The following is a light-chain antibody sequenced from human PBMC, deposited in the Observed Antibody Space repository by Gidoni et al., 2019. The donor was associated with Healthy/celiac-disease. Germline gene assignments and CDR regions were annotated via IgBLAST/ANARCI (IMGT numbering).Light chain of an antibody. J-gene: IGLJ3*02. CDR1: SSDVGCYND. CDR2: DVS. V-gene: IGLV2-11*01. Sequence: QSALTQPRSVSGSPGQSVTLSCPGTSSDVGCYNDVCWYQHHPGKAPKLMIYDVSKRPSGVPDRFSGAKSGNTASLTISGLQAEDEADYYCCSYAGSYTAWVFGGGTKLTVL. CDR3: CSYAGSYTAWV.